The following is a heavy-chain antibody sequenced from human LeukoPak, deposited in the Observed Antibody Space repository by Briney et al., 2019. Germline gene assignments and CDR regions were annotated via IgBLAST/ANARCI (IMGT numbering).Heavy chain of an antibody. CDR3: ARYRNEALFAFDI. J-gene: IGHJ3*02. D-gene: IGHD1-14*01. Sequence: PGGSLRLSCAASGFTVSSNYMSWIRLPPGKGLEWIGYIYYSGNTDYNPSLKSRVTISVDTSKNQFSLRLNSVTAADTAVYYCARYRNEALFAFDIWGQGTMVTVSS. CDR1: GFTVSSNY. V-gene: IGHV4-59*02. CDR2: IYYSGNT.